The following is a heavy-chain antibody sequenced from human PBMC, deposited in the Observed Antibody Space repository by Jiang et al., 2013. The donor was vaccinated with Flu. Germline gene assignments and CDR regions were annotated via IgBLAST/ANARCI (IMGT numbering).Heavy chain of an antibody. CDR1: GGSISSGSYY. CDR2: IYTSGST. Sequence: GSGLVKPSQTLSLTCTVSGGSISSGSYYWSWIRQPAGKGLEWIGRIYTSGSTNYNPSLKSRVTISVDTSKNQFSLKLSSVTAADTAVYYCAESLNYYYYGMDVWGQGTTVTVSS. CDR3: AESLNYYYYGMDV. J-gene: IGHJ6*02. V-gene: IGHV4-61*02.